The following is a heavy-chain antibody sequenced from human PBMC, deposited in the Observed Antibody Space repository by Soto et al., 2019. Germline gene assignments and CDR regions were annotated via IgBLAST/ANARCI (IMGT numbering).Heavy chain of an antibody. J-gene: IGHJ6*02. V-gene: IGHV4-61*01. CDR1: GGSVSSGSYY. CDR3: ARAHSGYDPLGMDV. D-gene: IGHD5-12*01. Sequence: QVQLQESGPGLVKPSETLAVTCTVSGGSVSSGSYYWSWIRQPPGKGLEWVGCISDTGSRDYNPSLKSRVTISVHTSKRQFSLRLNSVTAADTAVYYCARAHSGYDPLGMDVWGQGTTVTVSS. CDR2: ISDTGSR.